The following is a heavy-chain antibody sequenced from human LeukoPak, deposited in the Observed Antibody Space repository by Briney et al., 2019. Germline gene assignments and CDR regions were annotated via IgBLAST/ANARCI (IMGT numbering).Heavy chain of an antibody. J-gene: IGHJ3*02. CDR3: ARAVARAMIVVAIYLDAFDI. D-gene: IGHD3-22*01. CDR2: ISAYNGNT. CDR1: GYTFTSYG. Sequence: ASVKVSCKASGYTFTSYGISWVRQAPGQGLEWMGWISAYNGNTNYAQKLQGRVTMTTDTSTSTAYMELRSLRSDDTAVYYCARAVARAMIVVAIYLDAFDIWGQGTMVTVSS. V-gene: IGHV1-18*01.